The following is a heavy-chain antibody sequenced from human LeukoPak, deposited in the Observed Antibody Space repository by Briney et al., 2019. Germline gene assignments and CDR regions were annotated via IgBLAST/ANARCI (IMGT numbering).Heavy chain of an antibody. D-gene: IGHD4-11*01. J-gene: IGHJ3*02. V-gene: IGHV3-74*01. Sequence: GSLRLSCAASGFTFSSHWMHLVRQGPGKGLVWVSRINSDGSSTGYEDSVKGRFTISRDNAKNTLDLQMNNLRAEDTAVYYCARAGEGLQSYGFDMWGQGAKVSVST. CDR2: INSDGSST. CDR1: GFTFSSHW. CDR3: ARAGEGLQSYGFDM.